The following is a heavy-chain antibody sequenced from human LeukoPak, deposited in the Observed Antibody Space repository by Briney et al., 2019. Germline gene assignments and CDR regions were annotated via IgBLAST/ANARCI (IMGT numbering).Heavy chain of an antibody. CDR3: ARGGGWWELPYYFDY. Sequence: SVKVSCKASGGTFSSYAISWVRQAPGQGLEWMGGIIPIFGTANYAQKFQGRVTITTDESTSTAYMELSSLRSEDTAVYYCARGGGWWELPYYFDYWGQGTLVTVSS. D-gene: IGHD1-26*01. J-gene: IGHJ4*02. CDR2: IIPIFGTA. V-gene: IGHV1-69*05. CDR1: GGTFSSYA.